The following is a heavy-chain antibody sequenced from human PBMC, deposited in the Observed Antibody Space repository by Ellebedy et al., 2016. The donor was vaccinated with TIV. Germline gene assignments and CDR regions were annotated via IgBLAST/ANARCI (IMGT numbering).Heavy chain of an antibody. CDR1: GFMFSHNW. D-gene: IGHD3-9*01. J-gene: IGHJ4*02. V-gene: IGHV3-7*03. CDR2: IERDGSVT. CDR3: VTEAWFRFDN. Sequence: PGGSLRLSCVDSGFMFSHNWTARVRQAPGKGLEWVANIERDGSVTNYVDSVRGRFTISRDNARSSLFLQMNSLRAEDTALYYCVTEAWFRFDNWGQGTLVTVSS.